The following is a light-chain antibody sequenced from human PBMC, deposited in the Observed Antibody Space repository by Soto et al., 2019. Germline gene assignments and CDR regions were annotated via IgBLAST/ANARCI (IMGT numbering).Light chain of an antibody. J-gene: IGKJ4*01. Sequence: EIVLTQSPATLSLSPGERATLSCRASQSVSSYLAWYQQKPGQAPRLLIYDASSRATGIPARFTGSGSGTDFTLTITSLEPEDFAVYHCQQRTTWPLTFGGGTKVEIK. CDR3: QQRTTWPLT. CDR2: DAS. V-gene: IGKV3-11*01. CDR1: QSVSSY.